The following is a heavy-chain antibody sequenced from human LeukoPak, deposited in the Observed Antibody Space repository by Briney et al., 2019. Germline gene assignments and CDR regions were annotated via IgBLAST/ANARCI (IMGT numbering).Heavy chain of an antibody. CDR3: YSGSYRYDAFDI. V-gene: IGHV3-21*01. Sequence: GGSLRLSCAASGFTISSYSLNWVRQAPGKGLEWVSSISSSSSYIYYADSVKGRFTISRDNAKNSLYLQMNSLRAEDTAVYHCYSGSYRYDAFDIWGQGTMVTVSS. J-gene: IGHJ3*02. D-gene: IGHD1-26*01. CDR2: ISSSSSYI. CDR1: GFTISSYS.